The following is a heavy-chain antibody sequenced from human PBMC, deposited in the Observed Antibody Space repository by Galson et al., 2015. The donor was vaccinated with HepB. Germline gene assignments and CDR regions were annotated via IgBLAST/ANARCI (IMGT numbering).Heavy chain of an antibody. CDR2: IDPSDGST. J-gene: IGHJ4*02. CDR1: GYTFTNYY. CDR3: ALDGSYDILTGYNPFDY. D-gene: IGHD3-9*01. V-gene: IGHV1-46*03. Sequence: SVKVSCKASGYTFTNYYMHWVRQAPGHGLEWMGIIDPSDGSTRFPQKFQGRVTMTRDTSTSTVYMELSSLRSGDTAVYYCALDGSYDILTGYNPFDYWGQGTLVTVSS.